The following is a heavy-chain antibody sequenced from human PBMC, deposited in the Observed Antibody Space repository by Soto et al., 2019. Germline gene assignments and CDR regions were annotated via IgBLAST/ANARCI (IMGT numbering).Heavy chain of an antibody. J-gene: IGHJ3*01. Sequence: QIILKESGPTLVKPTQTLTLTCNFSGFSLSTTSVGVGWIRQPPGKALEWLALIYWDGDKRYSPSQKRRLTITKDTSKNQVVLIMTNMDPVDTGTYYCVYMPSQQWMSFSVWGQATMVIVSS. CDR2: IYWDGDK. V-gene: IGHV2-5*04. D-gene: IGHD6-19*01. CDR1: GFSLSTTSVG. CDR3: VYMPSQQWMSFSV.